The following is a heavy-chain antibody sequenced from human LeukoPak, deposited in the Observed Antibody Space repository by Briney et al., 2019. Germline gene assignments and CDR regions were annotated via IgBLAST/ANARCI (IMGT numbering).Heavy chain of an antibody. V-gene: IGHV3-30*04. CDR1: GFTFSHYA. Sequence: PGGSLRLSCAASGFTFSHYAMHWVRQAPGKGLEWVALISYDGSNIQYADSVKGRFTISRDNSKNTLYLQINSLRVEDTAVYYCARDLPPEDVWGQGTTVTVSS. CDR3: ARDLPPEDV. CDR2: ISYDGSNI. J-gene: IGHJ6*02.